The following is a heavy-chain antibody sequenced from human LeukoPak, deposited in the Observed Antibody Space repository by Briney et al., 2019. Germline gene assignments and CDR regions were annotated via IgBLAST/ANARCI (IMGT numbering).Heavy chain of an antibody. CDR2: ISSSSSYT. D-gene: IGHD3-9*01. CDR3: ARRPTGGGGLTGYTN. CDR1: GFTFSDYY. Sequence: GGSLRLSCAASGFTFSDYYMSWIRQAPGKGLEWVSYISSSSSYTNYADSVKGRFTITRDNAKNSLYLQMNSLRAEDTAEYYCARRPTGGGGLTGYTNWGQGTLVTVSS. V-gene: IGHV3-11*06. J-gene: IGHJ4*02.